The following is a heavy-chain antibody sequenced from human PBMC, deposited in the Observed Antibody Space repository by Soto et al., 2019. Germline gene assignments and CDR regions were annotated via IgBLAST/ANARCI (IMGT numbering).Heavy chain of an antibody. CDR1: GYSFTSYW. Sequence: GESLKISCKGSGYSFTSYWISWVRQMPGKGLEWMGRIDPSDSYTNYSPSFQGHVTISADKSISTAYLQWSSLKASDTAMYYCARHRLVVRVPYGMDVWGQGTTVTVSS. V-gene: IGHV5-10-1*01. CDR3: ARHRLVVRVPYGMDV. D-gene: IGHD3-10*01. J-gene: IGHJ6*02. CDR2: IDPSDSYT.